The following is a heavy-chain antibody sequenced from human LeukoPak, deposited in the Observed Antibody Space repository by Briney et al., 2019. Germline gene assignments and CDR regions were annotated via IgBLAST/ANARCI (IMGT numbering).Heavy chain of an antibody. D-gene: IGHD3-10*01. Sequence: GGSLRLSCAASGFTFSSYEMNWVRQAPGKGLDGVSYISSSGSTIYYADSVKGRFPISRGNAKNSVYLQIRSLGCEDKAVYLCARRGGWGEFAYWGQGTLVTVP. CDR2: ISSSGSTI. V-gene: IGHV3-48*03. CDR1: GFTFSSYE. CDR3: ARRGGWGEFAY. J-gene: IGHJ4*02.